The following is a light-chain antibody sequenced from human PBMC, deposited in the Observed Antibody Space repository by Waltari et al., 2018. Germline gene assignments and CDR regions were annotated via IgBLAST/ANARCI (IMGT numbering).Light chain of an antibody. CDR3: QHYVRLPVT. CDR2: DAS. Sequence: EIVLTQSPGTLSSSPGDRATLSCRASQSFSSALAWYQQKPGQAPRLLIYDASTRAIGIPDRFSGGGSGTDYSLTISRLEPEDFAVYYCQHYVRLPVTFGQGTTVEIK. J-gene: IGKJ1*01. V-gene: IGKV3-20*01. CDR1: QSFSSA.